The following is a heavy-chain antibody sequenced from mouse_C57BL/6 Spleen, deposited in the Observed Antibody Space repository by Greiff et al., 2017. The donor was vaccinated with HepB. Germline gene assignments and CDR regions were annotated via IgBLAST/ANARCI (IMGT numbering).Heavy chain of an antibody. V-gene: IGHV14-3*01. CDR3: DRDDGYYNWYVDV. CDR2: IDPANGNT. D-gene: IGHD2-3*01. J-gene: IGHJ1*03. Sequence: EVQLQQSVAELARPGASVKLSCTASGFNIKNSYMHWVNQRPEQGLEWIGTIDPANGNTTYAPKFQGKATITADTCSNTAYLQLSSLRSEDTGISYCDRDDGYYNWYVDVWGTGTTVTISS. CDR1: GFNIKNSY.